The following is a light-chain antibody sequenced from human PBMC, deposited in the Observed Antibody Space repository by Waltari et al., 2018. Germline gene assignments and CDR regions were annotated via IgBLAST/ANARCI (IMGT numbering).Light chain of an antibody. CDR1: QDISNY. J-gene: IGKJ3*01. CDR3: QQYDNLPVT. CDR2: DAS. V-gene: IGKV1-33*01. Sequence: DIQMTQSTSSLSAPVGDRVTITCQASQDISNYLNWYQQKPGKAPKLLIYDASNLETGVPSRFSGSGSGTDFTFTISSLQPEDIATYYCQQYDNLPVTFGPGTKVDIK.